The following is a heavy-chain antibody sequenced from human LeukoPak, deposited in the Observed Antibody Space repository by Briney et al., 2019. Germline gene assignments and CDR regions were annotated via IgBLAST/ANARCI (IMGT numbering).Heavy chain of an antibody. V-gene: IGHV3-72*01. D-gene: IGHD3-10*01. CDR1: GFTFSDHY. Sequence: PGGSLRLSCAASGFTFSDHYMDWVRRAPGKGLEWVGRTRNKANSYTTEYAASVKGRFTISGDDSKNSLYLQMNSLKTEDTAVYYCAREGKRITMVRGVITPRGYYYMDVWGKGTTVTVSS. CDR2: TRNKANSYTT. J-gene: IGHJ6*03. CDR3: AREGKRITMVRGVITPRGYYYMDV.